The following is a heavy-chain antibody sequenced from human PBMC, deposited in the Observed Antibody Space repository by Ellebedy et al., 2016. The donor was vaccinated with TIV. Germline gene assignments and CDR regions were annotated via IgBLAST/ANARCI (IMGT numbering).Heavy chain of an antibody. V-gene: IGHV3-74*01. Sequence: GESLKISCEVSGFTFSGYYMHWVRQAPGKGLVWVARITTDGSTASYEDSVEGRFTISRDNARKTLYLQVDSLRAEDTAVYYCVRESVRYFDWDYWGQGTLVTVSS. CDR1: GFTFSGYY. CDR2: ITTDGSTA. D-gene: IGHD3-9*01. J-gene: IGHJ4*02. CDR3: VRESVRYFDWDY.